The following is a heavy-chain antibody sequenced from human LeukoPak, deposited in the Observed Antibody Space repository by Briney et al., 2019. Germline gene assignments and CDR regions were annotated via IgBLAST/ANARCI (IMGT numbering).Heavy chain of an antibody. CDR1: GYTFTSYD. V-gene: IGHV1-8*01. J-gene: IGHJ5*02. CDR2: MNPNSGNT. D-gene: IGHD3-10*01. Sequence: GASVKVSCKASGYTFTSYDINWVRQATGQGLEWMGWMNPNSGNTGYAQKFQGRVTMTRNTSISTAYMELSSLRSDDTAVYYCARAPPWYGGWFDPWGQGTLVTVSS. CDR3: ARAPPWYGGWFDP.